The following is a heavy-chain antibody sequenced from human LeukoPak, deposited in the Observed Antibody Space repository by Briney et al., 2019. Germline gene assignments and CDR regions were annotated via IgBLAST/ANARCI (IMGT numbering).Heavy chain of an antibody. Sequence: ASVKVSCKASGYTFTSYDINWVRQATGQGLEWMGWMNPNSGNTGYAQKFQGRVTMTRNTSISTAYMELSSLRSEDTAVYYCARVGGKYYDFWRRYYYGMDVWGQGITVTVSS. J-gene: IGHJ6*02. D-gene: IGHD3-3*01. CDR1: GYTFTSYD. CDR3: ARVGGKYYDFWRRYYYGMDV. CDR2: MNPNSGNT. V-gene: IGHV1-8*01.